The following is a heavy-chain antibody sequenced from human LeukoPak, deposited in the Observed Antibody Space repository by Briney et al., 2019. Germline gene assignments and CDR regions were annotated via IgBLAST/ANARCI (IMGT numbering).Heavy chain of an antibody. CDR2: INPSGGST. V-gene: IGHV1-46*01. CDR1: GYTFTSYY. J-gene: IGHJ5*02. D-gene: IGHD4-23*01. Sequence: ASVKVSCKASGYTFTSYYMHWVRQAPGQGLEWMGIINPSGGSTSYAQKFQGRVTMTRDMSTSTVHMELSSLRSEDTAVYYCARDYGGNYNWFDPWGQGTLVTVSS. CDR3: ARDYGGNYNWFDP.